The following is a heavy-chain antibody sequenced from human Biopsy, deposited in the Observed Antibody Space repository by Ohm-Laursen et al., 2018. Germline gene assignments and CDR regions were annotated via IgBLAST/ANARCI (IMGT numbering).Heavy chain of an antibody. CDR2: IIPNFDTP. CDR3: AGGAAKGNPYDH. V-gene: IGHV1-69*06. D-gene: IGHD3-10*01. Sequence: GASVKVSCKASGGTFSSYVISWVRQAPGQGLEWMGRIIPNFDTPTYAPDFQGRVTFTADKSTGTAHLDLSRLRSEDTAIYYCAGGAAKGNPYDHWGQGTLVTVSS. CDR1: GGTFSSYV. J-gene: IGHJ5*02.